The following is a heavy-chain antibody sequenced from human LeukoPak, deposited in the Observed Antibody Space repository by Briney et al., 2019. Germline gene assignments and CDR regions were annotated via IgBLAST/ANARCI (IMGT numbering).Heavy chain of an antibody. D-gene: IGHD2-15*01. CDR1: GGTFSSYA. J-gene: IGHJ4*02. V-gene: IGHV1-69*01. Sequence: GSSVKVSCKASGGTFSSYAISWVRQAPGQGLEWMGGIIPIFGTANYAQKFQGRVTITADESTSTAYMELSSLRSEDTAVYYCARVGSGGGCYSCHFDYWGQGTLVTVSS. CDR3: ARVGSGGGCYSCHFDY. CDR2: IIPIFGTA.